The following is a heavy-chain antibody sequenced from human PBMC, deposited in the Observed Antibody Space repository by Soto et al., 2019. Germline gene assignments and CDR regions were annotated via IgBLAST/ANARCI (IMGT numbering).Heavy chain of an antibody. CDR2: IIPIFGTA. V-gene: IGHV1-69*13. J-gene: IGHJ6*02. CDR3: ASACSSTSCHYYYYGMDV. Sequence: SVKVSCKASVGTFSSYAISWVRQAPGQGLEWMGGIIPIFGTANYAQKFQSRVTITADDSTSTAYMELSSLRSEDTAVYYCASACSSTSCHYYYYGMDVWGQGTTVTV. D-gene: IGHD2-2*01. CDR1: VGTFSSYA.